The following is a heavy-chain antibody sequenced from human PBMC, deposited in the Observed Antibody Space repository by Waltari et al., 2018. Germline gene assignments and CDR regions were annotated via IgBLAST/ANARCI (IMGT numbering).Heavy chain of an antibody. J-gene: IGHJ3*02. V-gene: IGHV3-9*01. CDR1: GFTFDDYA. CDR3: AKNQRMGYCSGGSCYGNDAFDI. D-gene: IGHD2-15*01. CDR2: ISWNSGSI. Sequence: EVQLVESGGGLVQPGRSLRLSCAASGFTFDDYAMHWVRQAPGKGLEWVSGISWNSGSIGYADSVKGRFTISRDNAKNSLYLQMNSLRAEDTALYYCAKNQRMGYCSGGSCYGNDAFDIWGQGTIVTVSS.